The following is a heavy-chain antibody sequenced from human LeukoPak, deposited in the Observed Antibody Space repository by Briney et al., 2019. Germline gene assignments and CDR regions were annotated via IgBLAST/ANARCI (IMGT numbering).Heavy chain of an antibody. CDR3: ARVFPWSGYYWFDY. CDR2: IYYSGST. D-gene: IGHD3-3*01. Sequence: SETLSLTCTVSGGSISSYYWSWIRQPPGKGLEWIGYIYYSGSTNYNPSLKSRVTISVDTSKNQFSLKLSSVTAADTAVYYCARVFPWSGYYWFDYWGQGTLVTVSS. CDR1: GGSISSYY. V-gene: IGHV4-59*01. J-gene: IGHJ4*02.